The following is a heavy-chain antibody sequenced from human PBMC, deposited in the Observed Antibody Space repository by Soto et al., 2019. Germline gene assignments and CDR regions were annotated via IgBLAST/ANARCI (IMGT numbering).Heavy chain of an antibody. D-gene: IGHD3-22*01. CDR2: ISYDGSNK. Sequence: PGGSLRLSCAASGFTFRTYSMHWVRQVPGKGLDWVAVISYDGSNKYYADSVKGRFTISRDNSNNTMHLQMNSLRPEDTAVYYCAGGYYYDSSGLYTLVVKFDHWGQGTLVTVSS. V-gene: IGHV3-30-3*01. CDR3: AGGYYYDSSGLYTLVVKFDH. CDR1: GFTFRTYS. J-gene: IGHJ4*02.